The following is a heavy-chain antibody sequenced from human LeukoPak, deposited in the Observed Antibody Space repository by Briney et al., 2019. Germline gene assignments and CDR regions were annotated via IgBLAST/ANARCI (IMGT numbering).Heavy chain of an antibody. CDR1: GFTFSDYY. D-gene: IGHD1-26*01. CDR2: ISSSGSTI. V-gene: IGHV3-11*01. J-gene: IGHJ6*02. CDR3: ARDLDWELPKPSYYYYYGMDV. Sequence: PGGSLRLSCAASGFTFSDYYMSWIRQAPGKGLEWVSYISSSGSTIYYADSVKGRFTISRDNAKNSLYLQMNSLRAEDTAVYYCARDLDWELPKPSYYYYYGMDVWGQGTTVTVSS.